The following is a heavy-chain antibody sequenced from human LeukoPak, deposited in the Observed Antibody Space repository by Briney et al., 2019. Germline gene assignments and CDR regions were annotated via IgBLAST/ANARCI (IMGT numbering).Heavy chain of an antibody. J-gene: IGHJ4*02. CDR2: IRYDGSNK. CDR1: GFTFSSYG. Sequence: GGSLRLSCAASGFTFSSYGMHWVRQAPGKGLEWVAFIRYDGSNKYYADSVKGRFTISRDNSKNTLYLQMNSLRAEDTAVYYCARDPAIGYSYGYFPETAEYYFDYWGQGTLVTVSS. V-gene: IGHV3-30*02. CDR3: ARDPAIGYSYGYFPETAEYYFDY. D-gene: IGHD5-18*01.